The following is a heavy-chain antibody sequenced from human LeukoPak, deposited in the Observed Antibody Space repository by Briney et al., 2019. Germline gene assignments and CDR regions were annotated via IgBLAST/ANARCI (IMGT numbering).Heavy chain of an antibody. CDR3: ARDSRIAARREGYNWFNP. Sequence: ASVKVSCKASGYTFTGYYMHWVRQAPGQGLEWMGRINPNSGGTNYAQKFQGRVTMTRDTSISTAYMELSRLRSDDTAVYYCARDSRIAARREGYNWFNPWGQGTLVTVSS. V-gene: IGHV1-2*06. J-gene: IGHJ5*02. CDR1: GYTFTGYY. CDR2: INPNSGGT. D-gene: IGHD6-6*01.